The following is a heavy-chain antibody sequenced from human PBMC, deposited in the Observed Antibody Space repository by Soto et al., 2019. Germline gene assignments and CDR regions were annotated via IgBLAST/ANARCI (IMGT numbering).Heavy chain of an antibody. CDR2: ISAYNGDT. V-gene: IGHV1-18*01. J-gene: IGHJ6*02. Sequence: GASVKVSCKASGYTFTSYGISWVRQAPGQGLEWMGWISAYNGDTSYAQKLQDRVAMTTDTSTSTVYMELRSLRSDDTAVYYCARDPGPGIAAAGAYYYYYGMDVWGQGTTVTVSS. CDR3: ARDPGPGIAAAGAYYYYYGMDV. CDR1: GYTFTSYG. D-gene: IGHD6-13*01.